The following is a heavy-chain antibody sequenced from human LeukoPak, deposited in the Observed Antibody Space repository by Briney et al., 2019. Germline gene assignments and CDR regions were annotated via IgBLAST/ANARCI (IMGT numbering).Heavy chain of an antibody. Sequence: ASVKVSCKASGYTFTSYGISWVRQAPGQGLEWMGRINPNSGGTNYAQKFQGRVTMTRDTSISTAYMELSRLRSDDTAVYYCASGPGWYFDYWGQGTLVTVSS. CDR2: INPNSGGT. J-gene: IGHJ4*02. V-gene: IGHV1-2*06. D-gene: IGHD6-19*01. CDR3: ASGPGWYFDY. CDR1: GYTFTSYG.